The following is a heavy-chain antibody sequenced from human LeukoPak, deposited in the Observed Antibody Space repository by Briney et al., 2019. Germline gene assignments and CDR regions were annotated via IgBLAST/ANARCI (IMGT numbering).Heavy chain of an antibody. CDR2: IYYSGST. CDR3: ARKDYYGSGSYDY. V-gene: IGHV4-59*01. CDR1: GGSISSYY. D-gene: IGHD3-10*01. J-gene: IGHJ4*02. Sequence: KPSETLSLTCTVSGGSISSYYWSWIRQPPGKGLEWIGYIYYSGSTNYNPSLKSRVTISVDTSKNQFSLKLSSVTAADTAVYYCARKDYYGSGSYDYWGQGTLVTVSS.